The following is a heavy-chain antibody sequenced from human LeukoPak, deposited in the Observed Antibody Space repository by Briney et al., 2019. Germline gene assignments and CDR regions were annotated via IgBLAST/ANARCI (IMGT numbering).Heavy chain of an antibody. CDR3: ARVGDRSGYYYPFVDSFDY. CDR2: ISAYNGNP. V-gene: IGHV1-18*01. CDR1: GYTFNSYG. D-gene: IGHD3-22*01. Sequence: ASVKVSCKASGYTFNSYGISWVRQAPGHGHEWMGWISAYNGNPNYAQKRQGRVTMTTDTSTSTAYMELRSLRSDDTAVYYCARVGDRSGYYYPFVDSFDYWGQGTLVTVPS. J-gene: IGHJ4*02.